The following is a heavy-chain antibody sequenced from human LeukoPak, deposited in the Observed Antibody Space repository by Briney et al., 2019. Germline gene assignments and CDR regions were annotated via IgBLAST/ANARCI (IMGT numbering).Heavy chain of an antibody. CDR2: INPNSGGT. V-gene: IGHV1-2*04. CDR1: GYTFTGYY. CDR3: ARDNMGADFDY. Sequence: ASVTVSCKASGYTFTGYYMHWVRQAPGQGLEWMGWINPNSGGTNYAQKFQGWVTMTRDTSISTAYMELSRLRSDDTAVYYCARDNMGADFDYWGQGTLVTVSS. J-gene: IGHJ4*02. D-gene: IGHD1-26*01.